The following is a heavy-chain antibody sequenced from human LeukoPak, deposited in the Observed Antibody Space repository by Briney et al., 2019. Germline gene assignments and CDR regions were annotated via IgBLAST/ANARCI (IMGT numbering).Heavy chain of an antibody. CDR1: GFTFSSYG. V-gene: IGHV3-30*18. CDR2: ISYDGSNK. J-gene: IGHJ4*02. Sequence: PGGSLRLSCAASGFTFSSYGMHWVRQAPGKGLEWEAVISYDGSNKYYADSVKGRFTISRDNSKNTLYLQMNSLRAEDTAVYYCAKGATYFDYWGQGTLVTVSS. D-gene: IGHD1-26*01. CDR3: AKGATYFDY.